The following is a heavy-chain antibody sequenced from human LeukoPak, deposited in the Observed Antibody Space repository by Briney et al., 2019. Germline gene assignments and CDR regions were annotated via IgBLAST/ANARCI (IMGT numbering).Heavy chain of an antibody. V-gene: IGHV1-8*01. J-gene: IGHJ6*03. Sequence: ASVKVCCKASGYTFTRYDINWVRQATGQGLEWMGWMNPNSGNTGYAQKFQGRVTMTRNTSISTAYMELSSLRSEDTAVYYCARGGYSSSYFYYYYMDVWGKGTTVTVSS. CDR2: MNPNSGNT. CDR1: GYTFTRYD. D-gene: IGHD6-6*01. CDR3: ARGGYSSSYFYYYYMDV.